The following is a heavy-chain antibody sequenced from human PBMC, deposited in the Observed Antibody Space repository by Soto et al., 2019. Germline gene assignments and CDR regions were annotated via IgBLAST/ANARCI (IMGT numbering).Heavy chain of an antibody. J-gene: IGHJ4*02. CDR1: GGSISSYY. D-gene: IGHD3-10*01. CDR3: ARLWGWFGDY. CDR2: IYYSGST. Sequence: QVQLQESGPGLVKPSETLSLTCTVSGGSISSYYWSWIRQPPGKGLEWIGYIYYSGSTNYNPSLKSRGTRSVDTSKNQFSLKLSSVTAADTAVYYCARLWGWFGDYWGQGTLVTVSS. V-gene: IGHV4-59*08.